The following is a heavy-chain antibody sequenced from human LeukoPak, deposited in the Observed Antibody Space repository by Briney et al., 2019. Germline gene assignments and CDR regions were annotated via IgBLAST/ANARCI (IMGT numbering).Heavy chain of an antibody. D-gene: IGHD2-21*02. J-gene: IGHJ5*02. V-gene: IGHV3-11*05. Sequence: PGGSLRLSCAASEFTFSDYYMSWIRQAPGKGLEWVSYISSSSSYTNYADSVKGRFTISRDNAKNSLYLQMNSLRAEDTAVYYCARAPIVVVTAIRPSWFDPWGQGTLVTVSS. CDR1: EFTFSDYY. CDR3: ARAPIVVVTAIRPSWFDP. CDR2: ISSSSSYT.